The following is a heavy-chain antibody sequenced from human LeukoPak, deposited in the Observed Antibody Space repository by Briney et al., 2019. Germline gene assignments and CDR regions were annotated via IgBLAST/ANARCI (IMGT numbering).Heavy chain of an antibody. CDR3: ARDIGGAGY. Sequence: SETLSLTCAVYGESFSAYYWSWVRQPPGKGLEWIGEINHSGRTIYNPSLTSRVTISVDTSKNQFSLKLNSVTAADTAVYYCARDIGGAGYWGQGTLVTVSS. CDR2: INHSGRT. J-gene: IGHJ4*02. V-gene: IGHV4-34*01. CDR1: GESFSAYY. D-gene: IGHD6-19*01.